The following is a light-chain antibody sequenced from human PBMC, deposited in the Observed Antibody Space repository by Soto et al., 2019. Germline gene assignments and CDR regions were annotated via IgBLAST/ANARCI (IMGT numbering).Light chain of an antibody. CDR1: QSVSSGH. V-gene: IGKV3-20*01. CDR2: GVS. J-gene: IGKJ2*01. CDR3: QQYGGSPYT. Sequence: EIVLTQSPGILSVSPGERATLSCRASQSVSSGHLAWYQQTPGQAPRLLIYGVSSRATGIPDRFSGSGSGTDFTLTITRLEPEDVALYYCQQYGGSPYTFGQGTRLEIK.